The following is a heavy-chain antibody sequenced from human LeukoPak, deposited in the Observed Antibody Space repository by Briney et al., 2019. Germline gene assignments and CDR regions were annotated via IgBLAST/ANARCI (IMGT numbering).Heavy chain of an antibody. CDR3: ARLHGSGSYYDYFDY. CDR1: GYSFTTYW. V-gene: IGHV5-51*01. Sequence: GESLKISCKGSGYSFTTYWIGWVSQMPGKGLEWMGIIYPGDSDTRYSPSFQGQVTISADKSISTAHLQWSSLKASDTAMYYCARLHGSGSYYDYFDYWGQGTLVTVSS. CDR2: IYPGDSDT. D-gene: IGHD3-10*01. J-gene: IGHJ4*02.